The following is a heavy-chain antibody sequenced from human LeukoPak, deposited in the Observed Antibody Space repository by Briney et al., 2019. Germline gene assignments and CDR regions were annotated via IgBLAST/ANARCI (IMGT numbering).Heavy chain of an antibody. CDR2: MNPNSGNT. Sequence: GASVKVSCKASGYTFTSYDINWVRQATGQGLEWMGWMNPNSGNTGYAQKFQGRVTMTRNTSISTAYMELSSLRSEDTAVYYCARWINYDRSGYLQDAFDIWGQGTMVTVSS. CDR1: GYTFTSYD. D-gene: IGHD3-22*01. V-gene: IGHV1-8*01. CDR3: ARWINYDRSGYLQDAFDI. J-gene: IGHJ3*02.